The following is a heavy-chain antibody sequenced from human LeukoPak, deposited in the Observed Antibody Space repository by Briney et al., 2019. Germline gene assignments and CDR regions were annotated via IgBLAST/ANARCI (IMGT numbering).Heavy chain of an antibody. Sequence: SETLSPTCTVSGGSIKSYYRSWIRQPPGKGLEWIGYIYYSGSTNYNPSLKSRVTISVDTSKNQFSLKLSSVTAADTAVYYCARGTIAAAVASWGQGTLVTVSS. D-gene: IGHD6-13*01. CDR2: IYYSGST. CDR1: GGSIKSYY. CDR3: ARGTIAAAVAS. V-gene: IGHV4-59*01. J-gene: IGHJ5*02.